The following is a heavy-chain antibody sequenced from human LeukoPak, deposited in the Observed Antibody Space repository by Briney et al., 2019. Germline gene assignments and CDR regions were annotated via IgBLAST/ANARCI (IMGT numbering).Heavy chain of an antibody. CDR2: ITSDRNTI. J-gene: IGHJ4*02. V-gene: IGHV3-48*01. CDR3: AWGTEWFADY. Sequence: GGSLRLSCAASGFDFSVDSMNWVRQAPGKGLEWISYITSDRNTIYYADSVRGRFTISRDNAKKSVYLELSNLRADDTAMYYCAWGTEWFADYWGQGTLVTVSS. CDR1: GFDFSVDS. D-gene: IGHD3-3*01.